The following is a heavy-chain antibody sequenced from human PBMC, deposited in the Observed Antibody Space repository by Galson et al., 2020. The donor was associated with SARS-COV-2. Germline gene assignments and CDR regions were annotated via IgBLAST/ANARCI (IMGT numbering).Heavy chain of an antibody. Sequence: GGSLRLSCAASGFTFSSYAMHWVRQAPGKGLEWVAVISYDGSNKYYADSVKGRFTISRDNSKTTLYLQMNSLRAEDTAVYYCARGYDILTCYLYFDYWGQGTLVTVSS. CDR3: ARGYDILTCYLYFDY. V-gene: IGHV3-30*04. J-gene: IGHJ4*02. CDR2: ISYDGSNK. D-gene: IGHD3-9*01. CDR1: GFTFSSYA.